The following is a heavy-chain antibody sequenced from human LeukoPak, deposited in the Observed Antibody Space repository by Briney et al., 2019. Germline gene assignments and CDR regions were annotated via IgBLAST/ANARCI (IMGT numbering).Heavy chain of an antibody. D-gene: IGHD3-9*01. CDR3: ARAPYYDILTGFGVFDY. J-gene: IGHJ4*02. V-gene: IGHV1-18*01. CDR2: ISAYNGNT. CDR1: GYTFTSYG. Sequence: ASVKVSCKASGYTFTSYGISWVRQAPGQELEWMGWISAYNGNTNYAQKLQGRVTMTTDTSTSTAYMEPRSLRSDDTAVYYCARAPYYDILTGFGVFDYWGQGTLVTVSS.